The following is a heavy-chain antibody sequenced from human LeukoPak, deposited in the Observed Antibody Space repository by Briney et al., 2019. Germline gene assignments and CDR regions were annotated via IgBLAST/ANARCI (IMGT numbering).Heavy chain of an antibody. J-gene: IGHJ4*02. CDR2: ISSSSSYI. CDR3: ARGGPYDSSGYSGY. Sequence: KSGGSLRLSCAASGFTFSSYSMNWVRQAPGKGLEWVSSISSSSSYIYYADSVKGRFTISRDNAKNSLYLQMNSLRAEDTAVYYCARGGPYDSSGYSGYWGQGTLVTVSS. CDR1: GFTFSSYS. D-gene: IGHD3-22*01. V-gene: IGHV3-21*01.